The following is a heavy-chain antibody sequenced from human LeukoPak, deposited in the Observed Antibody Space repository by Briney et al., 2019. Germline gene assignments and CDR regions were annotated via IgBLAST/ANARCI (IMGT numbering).Heavy chain of an antibody. CDR1: GGTISSYA. CDR3: ARGPMVNRFDY. J-gene: IGHJ4*02. Sequence: ASVKVSCKASGGTISSYAISWVRQAPGQGLEWMGRIIPILGIANYAQKFQGRVTITADKSTSTAYMELSSLRSEDTAVYYCARGPMVNRFDYWGQGTLVTVSS. D-gene: IGHD5-18*01. CDR2: IIPILGIA. V-gene: IGHV1-69*04.